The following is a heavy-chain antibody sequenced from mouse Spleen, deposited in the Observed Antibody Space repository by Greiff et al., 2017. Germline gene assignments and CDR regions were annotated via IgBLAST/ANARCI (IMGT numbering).Heavy chain of an antibody. CDR3: ARHGNYWYFDV. CDR1: GFSLTSYG. Sequence: VQRVESGPGLVQPSQSLSITCTVSGFSLTSYGVHWVRQSPGKGLEWLGVIWSGGSTDYNAAFISRLSISKDNSKSQVFFKMNSLQADDTAIYYCARHGNYWYFDVWGAGTTVTVSS. D-gene: IGHD2-1*01. V-gene: IGHV2-2*01. CDR2: IWSGGST. J-gene: IGHJ1*01.